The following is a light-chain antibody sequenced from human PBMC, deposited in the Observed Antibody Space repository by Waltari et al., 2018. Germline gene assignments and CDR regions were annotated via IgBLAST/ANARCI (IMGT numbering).Light chain of an antibody. J-gene: IGLJ2*01. CDR3: QAWDVAIVV. V-gene: IGLV3-1*01. CDR1: KLDQKL. Sequence: YELSQPPSVSVSPGQTATITCTGDKLDQKLVDWYQQRPGQPPLLVIYKDVDRPSGIPERFSGTNSGNTATLTISGTQVMDEADYYCQAWDVAIVVFGGGTKLTVL. CDR2: KDV.